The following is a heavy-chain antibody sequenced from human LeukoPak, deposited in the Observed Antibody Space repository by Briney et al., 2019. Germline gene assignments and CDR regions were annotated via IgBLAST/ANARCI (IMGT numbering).Heavy chain of an antibody. CDR2: IYYSGST. CDR1: GGSISSYY. Sequence: SETLSLTCTVSGGSISSYYWSWIRQPPGKGLEWIGYIYYSGSTNYNPSLKSRVTISVDTSKNQFSLKLSSVTAADTAVYYCASGYGDYSLDYWGQGTLVTVSS. CDR3: ASGYGDYSLDY. V-gene: IGHV4-59*01. D-gene: IGHD4-17*01. J-gene: IGHJ4*02.